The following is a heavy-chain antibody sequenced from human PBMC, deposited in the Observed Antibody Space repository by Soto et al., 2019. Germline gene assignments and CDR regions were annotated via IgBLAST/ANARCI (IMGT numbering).Heavy chain of an antibody. V-gene: IGHV1-69*12. J-gene: IGHJ6*02. D-gene: IGHD2-2*01. CDR1: GGTFSSYA. Sequence: QVQLVQSGAEVKKPGSSVKVACKASGGTFSSYAITWVRQALGQGLEWMGGIIPILGTANYAQKFQARVTITADESTSTDYMALSSLRSEATAVYYCARDLFGVQAAISEVWGQGTTVTVSS. CDR3: ARDLFGVQAAISEV. CDR2: IIPILGTA.